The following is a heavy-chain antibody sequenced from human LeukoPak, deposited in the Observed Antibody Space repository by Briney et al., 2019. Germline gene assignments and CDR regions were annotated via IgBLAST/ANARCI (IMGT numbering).Heavy chain of an antibody. V-gene: IGHV3-23*01. D-gene: IGHD5-24*01. CDR3: AKARRDGYNPYYFDY. CDR1: GFTLSSYA. CDR2: ISGSGGST. J-gene: IGHJ4*02. Sequence: GGSLRLSCAASGFTLSSYAMSWVRQAPGNGLEWVSAISGSGGSTYYADSVKGRFTISRDISKNTLFLQMNSLRAEDTAVYYCAKARRDGYNPYYFDYWGQGTLVTVSS.